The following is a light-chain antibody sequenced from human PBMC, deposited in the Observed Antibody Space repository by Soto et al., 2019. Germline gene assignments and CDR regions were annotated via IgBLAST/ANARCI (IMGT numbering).Light chain of an antibody. CDR2: EVS. J-gene: IGLJ3*02. V-gene: IGLV2-14*01. CDR3: SSYTSSSTRV. Sequence: QSALTQPASVSGSLGQSITISCTGTSSDVGGYNYVSCYQQHPAKAPKLMIYEVSNRPSGVSNRFSGSKSGNTASLTISGLQAEDEADYYCSSYTSSSTRVFGGGTKLTVL. CDR1: SSDVGGYNY.